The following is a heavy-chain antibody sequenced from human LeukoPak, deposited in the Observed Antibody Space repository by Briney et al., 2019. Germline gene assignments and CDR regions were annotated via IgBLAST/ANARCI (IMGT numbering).Heavy chain of an antibody. CDR1: VVSMYGYT. J-gene: IGHJ3*01. D-gene: IGHD1-26*01. V-gene: IGHV4-4*07. Sequence: PESLSLTCVVSVVSMYGYTSRAGWPCARDRLGRGWQVDSSGNTNYNPSLESRVTMSVDTSKKQFSLKLTSVTAADMAVYFCARQFLVGSTLHAVDLWGQGTRVTVSS. CDR2: VDSSGNT. CDR3: ARQFLVGSTLHAVDL.